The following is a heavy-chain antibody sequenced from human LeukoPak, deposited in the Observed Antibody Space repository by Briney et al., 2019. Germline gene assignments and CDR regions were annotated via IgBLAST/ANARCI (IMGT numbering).Heavy chain of an antibody. CDR2: IYSGGTT. Sequence: GGSLRLSCAASGITVSSNYMSWVRQPPGKGLEWVSIIYSGGTTYYADSVQGRFTISRDNSKNTVYLQMNSLRVEDTAVYYCAREWFYDSSGYYVYWGQGTLVTVSS. V-gene: IGHV3-53*01. CDR1: GITVSSNY. CDR3: AREWFYDSSGYYVY. D-gene: IGHD3-22*01. J-gene: IGHJ4*02.